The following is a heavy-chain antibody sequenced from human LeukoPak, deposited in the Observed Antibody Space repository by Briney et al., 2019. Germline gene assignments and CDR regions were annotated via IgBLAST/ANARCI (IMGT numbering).Heavy chain of an antibody. CDR2: IYYSGST. J-gene: IGHJ4*02. CDR1: GGSISSSSYY. D-gene: IGHD5-18*01. CDR3: AQDSYGYSGSFDY. V-gene: IGHV4-39*07. Sequence: KPSETLSLTCTVSGGSISSSSYYWGWIRQPPGKGLEWIGSIYYSGSTYYNPSLKSRVTISVDTSKNQFSLKLSSVTAADTAVYYCAQDSYGYSGSFDYWGQGTLVTVSS.